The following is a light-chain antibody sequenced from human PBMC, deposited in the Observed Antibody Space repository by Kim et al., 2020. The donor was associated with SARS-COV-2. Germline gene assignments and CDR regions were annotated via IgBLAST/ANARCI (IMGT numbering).Light chain of an antibody. J-gene: IGKJ1*01. CDR1: QSLSSF. V-gene: IGKV3-11*01. CDR2: DAS. Sequence: SPVERATLACRASQSLSSFLAWYQRRPGQAPRLLIYDASNRATGIPARFSGSESGTDFTLTISSLEPEDFAVYYCQQRTNWPPWTFGQGSEVDIK. CDR3: QQRTNWPPWT.